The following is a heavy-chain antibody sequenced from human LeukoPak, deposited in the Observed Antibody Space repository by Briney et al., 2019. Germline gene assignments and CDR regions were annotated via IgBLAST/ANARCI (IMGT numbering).Heavy chain of an antibody. CDR2: ISWNSGSI. CDR3: SVVWFGELFNEYFQH. J-gene: IGHJ1*01. CDR1: GFTFDDYP. D-gene: IGHD3-10*01. V-gene: IGHV3-9*01. Sequence: GGSLRLSCAASGFTFDDYPMHWVGQAPGKGLEWVSGISWNSGSIGYADSVKGRFTISRDNAKNSLYLQMNSLRAEDTALYYCSVVWFGELFNEYFQHWGQGTLVTVSS.